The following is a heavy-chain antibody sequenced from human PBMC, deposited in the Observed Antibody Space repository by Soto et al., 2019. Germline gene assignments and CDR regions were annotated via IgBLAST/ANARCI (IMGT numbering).Heavy chain of an antibody. CDR3: ARYCTNGVCYHYWFDP. CDR2: INGHNGET. CDR1: GYPFTSYH. J-gene: IGHJ5*02. Sequence: QVQLVQSGAEVKKPGASVKVSCKAFGYPFTSYHITWVRQAPGQGLEWMGWINGHNGETNYAQKFQGRVSMTTHTSTSTAYMELRSLRSDDTAVYYCARYCTNGVCYHYWFDPWGQGTLVTVSS. D-gene: IGHD2-8*01. V-gene: IGHV1-18*01.